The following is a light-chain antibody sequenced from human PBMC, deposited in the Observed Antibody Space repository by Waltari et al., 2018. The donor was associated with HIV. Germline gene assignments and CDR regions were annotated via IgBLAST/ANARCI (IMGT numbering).Light chain of an antibody. J-gene: IGKJ4*01. Sequence: EIVMTQSPATLSVSPGERATLSCRASQSVSSNLAWYQQKPGQAPRLLIYGASTRATGIPARFSGSGSGTELTLTISSLQSEDFAVYYCQQYNIWPPLTFGGGTKVEIK. V-gene: IGKV3-15*01. CDR1: QSVSSN. CDR2: GAS. CDR3: QQYNIWPPLT.